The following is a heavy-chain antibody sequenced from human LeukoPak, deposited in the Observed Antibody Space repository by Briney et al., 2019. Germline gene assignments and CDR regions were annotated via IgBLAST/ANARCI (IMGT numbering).Heavy chain of an antibody. V-gene: IGHV3-23*01. D-gene: IGHD6-13*01. CDR3: ANMQLVKGVFEI. CDR1: GFTFSSLA. CDR2: ISGGSENT. J-gene: IGHJ3*02. Sequence: GGSLRLSCAASGFTFSSLAMSWVGQAPGKGLDWVSSISGGSENTYYADSVKGRFTISRDNSKNTLDLHLNSLTADDTAVYYCANMQLVKGVFEIWGQGTRVTVSS.